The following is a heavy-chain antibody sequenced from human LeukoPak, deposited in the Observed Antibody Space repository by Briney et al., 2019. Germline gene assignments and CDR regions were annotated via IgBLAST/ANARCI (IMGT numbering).Heavy chain of an antibody. V-gene: IGHV3-23*01. Sequence: GGSLRLSCAASGFTFSSYAMSWVRQAPGKGLEWVSAISGSGGSTYYADSVKGRFTISRDNSKNTLYLQMNSLRAEDTAVYYWAKDLTDYGSGSYPPSVFDYWGQGTLVTVSS. D-gene: IGHD3-10*01. CDR3: AKDLTDYGSGSYPPSVFDY. J-gene: IGHJ4*02. CDR2: ISGSGGST. CDR1: GFTFSSYA.